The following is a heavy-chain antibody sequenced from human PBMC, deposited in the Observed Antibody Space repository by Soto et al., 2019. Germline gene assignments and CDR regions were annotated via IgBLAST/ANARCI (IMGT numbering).Heavy chain of an antibody. CDR3: ARGPPQSYYYGSGSYGMDV. CDR2: INHSGST. CDR1: GGSFSGYY. D-gene: IGHD3-10*01. V-gene: IGHV4-34*01. J-gene: IGHJ6*02. Sequence: QVQLQQWGAGLLKPSETLSLTCAVYGGSFSGYYWSWIRQPPGKGLEWIGEINHSGSTNYNPSLKSRATISVDTSKNPFSLKLSSVTAADTAVYYCARGPPQSYYYGSGSYGMDVWGQGTTVTVSS.